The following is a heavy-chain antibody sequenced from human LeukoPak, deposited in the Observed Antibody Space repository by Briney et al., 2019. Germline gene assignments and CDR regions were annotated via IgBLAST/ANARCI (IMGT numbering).Heavy chain of an antibody. Sequence: PSETLSLTCTVSGGSISSGDYYWSWIRQPPGKGLEWIGYIYYSGSTYYNPSLKSRVTISVDTSKNQFSLKLSSVTAVDTAVYYCARDRKWLVLSDWGQGTLVTVSS. CDR1: GGSISSGDYY. J-gene: IGHJ4*02. CDR3: ARDRKWLVLSD. CDR2: IYYSGST. V-gene: IGHV4-30-4*01. D-gene: IGHD6-19*01.